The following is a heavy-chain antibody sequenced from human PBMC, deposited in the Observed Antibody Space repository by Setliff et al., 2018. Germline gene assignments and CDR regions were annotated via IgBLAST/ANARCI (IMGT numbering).Heavy chain of an antibody. CDR2: INNYNFNT. V-gene: IGHV1-18*01. CDR3: LRLVRYCTRTACQRTSGEEV. J-gene: IGHJ4*02. CDR1: GYTFINYG. D-gene: IGHD2-8*01. Sequence: GASVKVSCKASGYTFINYGITWVRQAPGQGLEWMGWINNYNFNTQYAQKFQGRVTVTTDTSTNMAYMELRGLRSDDTAIYYCLRLVRYCTRTACQRTSGEEVWGQGTLVTVSS.